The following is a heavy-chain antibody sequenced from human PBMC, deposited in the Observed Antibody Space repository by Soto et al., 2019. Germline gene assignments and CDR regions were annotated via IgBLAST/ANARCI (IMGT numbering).Heavy chain of an antibody. CDR2: IDPDGTST. Sequence: GGSLRLSCAASGFTFSTYWMHWVRQTPGKGLVWVSRIDPDGTSTNYADSVKGRFTISRDNAKNTLYLQMNSLRAEDTAGYYCERTVRSGAVGDVWGKGTTVTVSS. CDR1: GFTFSTYW. V-gene: IGHV3-74*01. D-gene: IGHD2-15*01. J-gene: IGHJ6*04. CDR3: ERTVRSGAVGDV.